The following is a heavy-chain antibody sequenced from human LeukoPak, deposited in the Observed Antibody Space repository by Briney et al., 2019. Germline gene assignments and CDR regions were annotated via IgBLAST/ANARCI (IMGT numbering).Heavy chain of an antibody. CDR1: GFTFSSYN. Sequence: GGSLRLSCAASGFTFSSYNMNWVRQAPGKGLEWVSSISSSSTYLFYADSVKGRFTISRDNAKNSLYLQMSSLRAEDTAVYYCARDLDIVVVPASRFDPWGQGTLVTVSS. D-gene: IGHD2-2*03. CDR3: ARDLDIVVVPASRFDP. CDR2: ISSSSTYL. J-gene: IGHJ5*02. V-gene: IGHV3-21*01.